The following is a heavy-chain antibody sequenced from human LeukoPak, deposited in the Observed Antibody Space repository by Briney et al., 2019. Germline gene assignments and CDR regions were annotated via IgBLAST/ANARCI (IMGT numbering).Heavy chain of an antibody. CDR2: IKQDGSEK. CDR1: GFRFSDYW. V-gene: IGHV3-7*01. CDR3: ARVPTLGYCSSTSCLGGFDY. Sequence: GGSLRLSCAVSGFRFSDYWMSRVRQAPGKGLEWVANIKQDGSEKYYVDSVKGRFTISRDNTKNSLYLQMNSLRAEDTAVYYCARVPTLGYCSSTSCLGGFDYWGQGTLVTVSS. J-gene: IGHJ4*02. D-gene: IGHD2-2*01.